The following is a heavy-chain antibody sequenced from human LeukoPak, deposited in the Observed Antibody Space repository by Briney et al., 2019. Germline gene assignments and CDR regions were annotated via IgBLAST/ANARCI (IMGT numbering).Heavy chain of an antibody. V-gene: IGHV3-30*04. CDR2: ISYDGNDK. J-gene: IGHJ5*02. CDR3: AKDPYDYTSWFDP. CDR1: GFTFSNYA. Sequence: GGSLRLSCATSGFTFSNYAMHWLRQAPGKGLEWVTVISYDGNDKYYADSVKGRFTISRDNSKNTLYLQMNSLRAEDTAVYYCAKDPYDYTSWFDPWGQGTLVTVSS. D-gene: IGHD4-11*01.